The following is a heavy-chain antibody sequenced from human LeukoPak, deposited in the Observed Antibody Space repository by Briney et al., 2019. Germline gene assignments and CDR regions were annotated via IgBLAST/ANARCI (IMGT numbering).Heavy chain of an antibody. D-gene: IGHD2-15*01. CDR3: ARDRCSGGSCYSFDY. CDR1: GFTFSSYS. V-gene: IGHV3-21*01. Sequence: GGSLRLSCAASGFTFSSYSMNWVRQAPGKGLEWVSSISSSSSYIYYADSVKGRFTISRDNAKNSLYLQMNSLRAEDTAVYYCARDRCSGGSCYSFDYWGQGTLVTVSS. J-gene: IGHJ4*02. CDR2: ISSSSSYI.